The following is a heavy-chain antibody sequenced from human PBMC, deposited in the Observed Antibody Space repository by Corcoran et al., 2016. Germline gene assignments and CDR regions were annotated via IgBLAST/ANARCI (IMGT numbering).Heavy chain of an antibody. CDR3: AIGRRRAIANYDYGMNV. J-gene: IGHJ6*02. CDR1: GFIVRGTY. V-gene: IGHV3-53*01. Sequence: EVQLVESGGGLIQPGGSLRLSCEASGFIVRGTYVSWVRQAPGKGLEWVSIIWSDDSASYADSVKGRFTMSRDNSKNMLYLQMNNLGAEDTALYYWAIGRRRAIANYDYGMNVWGQGTAVTVSS. CDR2: IWSDDSA.